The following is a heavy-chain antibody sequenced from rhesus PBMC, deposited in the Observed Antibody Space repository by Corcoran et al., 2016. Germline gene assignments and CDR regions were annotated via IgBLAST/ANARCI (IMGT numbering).Heavy chain of an antibody. J-gene: IGHJ4*01. CDR3: VSVVVSATPLIDY. CDR2: ISYVGSKK. Sequence: EVQLVESGGGLVQPGGSLRLSCAASGFTFSSYGMHWVRQAPGRGLGWVAVISYVGSKKSYADSVKDRFAISRDNSKTMLYLQMNNLRLEDTAVYYCVSVVVSATPLIDYWGQGVLVTVSS. D-gene: IGHD2-8*01. V-gene: IGHV3-54*02. CDR1: GFTFSSYG.